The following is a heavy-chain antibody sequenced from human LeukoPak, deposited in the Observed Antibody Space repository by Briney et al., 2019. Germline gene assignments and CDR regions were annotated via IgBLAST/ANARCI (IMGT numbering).Heavy chain of an antibody. CDR3: TREGRFKAQHLFDY. Sequence: GGSLRLSCAASGFTFSSYWMSWVRQAPGKGLEWVANIKQDGSEKYYVDSVKGRFTISRDNAKNSLYLQLSSLRPEDTAVYYCTREGRFKAQHLFDYWGQGTMVTVSS. CDR1: GFTFSSYW. V-gene: IGHV3-7*01. J-gene: IGHJ4*02. CDR2: IKQDGSEK. D-gene: IGHD2-2*01.